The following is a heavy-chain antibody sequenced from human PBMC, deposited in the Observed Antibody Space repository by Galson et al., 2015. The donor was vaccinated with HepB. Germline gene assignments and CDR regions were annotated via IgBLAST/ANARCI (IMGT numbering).Heavy chain of an antibody. CDR2: IWYDGSNK. J-gene: IGHJ4*02. V-gene: IGHV3-33*01. CDR1: GFTFSSYG. D-gene: IGHD6-19*01. CDR3: ARDGIAVAGSNHYFDY. Sequence: SLRLSCAASGFTFSSYGMHWVRQAPGKGLEWVAVIWYDGSNKYYADSVKGRFTISRDNSKNTLYLQMNSLRAEDTAVYYCARDGIAVAGSNHYFDYWGQGTLVTVSS.